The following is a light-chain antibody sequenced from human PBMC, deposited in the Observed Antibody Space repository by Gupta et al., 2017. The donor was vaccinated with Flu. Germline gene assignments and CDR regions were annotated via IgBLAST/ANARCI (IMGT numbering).Light chain of an antibody. V-gene: IGLV3-9*01. Sequence: ALGQTARSTCGGENIGTKSVHCYQQNPVHDRVLVIYRDANRPSGKPERFSGSNSGNTATLTISRAQAGDEADYYCQVGDNFTRLFGGRTKLTVL. CDR3: QVGDNFTRL. CDR1: NIGTKS. J-gene: IGLJ3*02. CDR2: RDA.